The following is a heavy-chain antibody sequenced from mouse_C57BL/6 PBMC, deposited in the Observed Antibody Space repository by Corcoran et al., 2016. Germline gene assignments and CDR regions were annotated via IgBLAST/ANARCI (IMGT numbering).Heavy chain of an antibody. D-gene: IGHD4-1*01. CDR3: ARELGRDY. J-gene: IGHJ2*01. Sequence: QVQLQQSGPELVKPGASVTISCTASGYTFTDYYINWVKQRPGQGLECIGCIFPGSGSTYYTAKCKGKATLPVDKSSSTAYMLLSSLTSEDSAVYFCARELGRDYWGQCTTLTVYS. CDR1: GYTFTDYY. CDR2: IFPGSGST. V-gene: IGHV1-75*01.